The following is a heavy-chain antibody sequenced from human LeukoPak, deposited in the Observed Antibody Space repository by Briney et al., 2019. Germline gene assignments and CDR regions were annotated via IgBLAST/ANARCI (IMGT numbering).Heavy chain of an antibody. CDR2: IIPIFGTA. Sequence: SVKVSCKASGGTFSSYAISWVRQAPGQGLEWMGGIIPIFGTANYAQKFQGRVTITADESTSTAYMELSSLRSEDTAVYYCARMYYYNSSGYYPYGMDVWGQGTTVTVSS. V-gene: IGHV1-69*13. CDR3: ARMYYYNSSGYYPYGMDV. D-gene: IGHD3-22*01. CDR1: GGTFSSYA. J-gene: IGHJ6*02.